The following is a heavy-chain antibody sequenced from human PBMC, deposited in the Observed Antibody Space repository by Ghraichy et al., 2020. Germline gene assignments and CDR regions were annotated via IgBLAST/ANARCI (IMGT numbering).Heavy chain of an antibody. D-gene: IGHD3-3*01. Sequence: GGSLRLSCAASGFTFSSYGMHWVRQAPGKGLEWVAVISYDGSNKYYADSVKGRFTISRDNSKNTLYLQMNSLRAEDTAVYYCAKDIVPVQISGVGYWGQGTLVTVSS. J-gene: IGHJ4*02. CDR3: AKDIVPVQISGVGY. CDR2: ISYDGSNK. CDR1: GFTFSSYG. V-gene: IGHV3-30*18.